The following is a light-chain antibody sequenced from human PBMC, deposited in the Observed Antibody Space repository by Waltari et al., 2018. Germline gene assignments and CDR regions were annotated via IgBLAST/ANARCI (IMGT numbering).Light chain of an antibody. J-gene: IGLJ1*01. CDR2: YDD. CDR1: SSNIGNNA. V-gene: IGLV1-36*01. CDR3: AVWDDTVSGYV. Sequence: QSVLTQPPSVSEAPTQRVTISCSGSSSNIGNNAVNWYQQLPGKSPKLLIYYDDLLSSGVSDRFSGSKSGTSASLAISGLQSEDEADYYCAVWDDTVSGYVFGSGTKVTVL.